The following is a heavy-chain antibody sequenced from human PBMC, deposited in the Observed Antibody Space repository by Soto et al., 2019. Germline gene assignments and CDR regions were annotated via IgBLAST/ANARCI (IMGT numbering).Heavy chain of an antibody. V-gene: IGHV1-69*13. CDR2: IIPIFGTA. Sequence: ASVKVSCKASGGTFSSYAISWVRQAPGQGLEWMGGIIPIFGTANYAQKFQGRVTITADESTSTAYMELSSLRSEDTAVYYCARDSPETTVTTLLLAFDPWGQGTLVTVSS. CDR3: ARDSPETTVTTLLLAFDP. D-gene: IGHD4-17*01. CDR1: GGTFSSYA. J-gene: IGHJ5*02.